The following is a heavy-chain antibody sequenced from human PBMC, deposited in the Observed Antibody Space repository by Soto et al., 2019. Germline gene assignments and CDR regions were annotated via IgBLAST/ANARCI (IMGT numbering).Heavy chain of an antibody. D-gene: IGHD6-13*01. CDR1: GGTFSSYA. V-gene: IGHV1-69*13. J-gene: IGHJ5*02. CDR2: IIPIFGTA. Sequence: GASVKVSCKASGGTFSSYAISWVRQAPGQGLEWMGGIIPIFGTANYAQKFQGRVTITADESTSTAYMELSSLRSEDTAVYYCAPISYSSSWSPPLMSRGGPWGQGTLVTVSS. CDR3: APISYSSSWSPPLMSRGGP.